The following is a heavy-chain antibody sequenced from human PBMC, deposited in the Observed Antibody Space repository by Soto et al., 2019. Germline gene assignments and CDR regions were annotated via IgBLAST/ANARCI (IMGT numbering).Heavy chain of an antibody. CDR2: IIPILGIA. Sequence: QVQLVQSGAEVKKPGSSVKVSCKASGGTFSSYTISWVRQAPGQGLEWMGRIIPILGIANYAQKFQGRVTITADNSTSTAYMELSSLRSEDTAVYYCARGRTVTTFLGMDVWGQGTTVTVSS. CDR3: ARGRTVTTFLGMDV. V-gene: IGHV1-69*02. D-gene: IGHD4-17*01. J-gene: IGHJ6*02. CDR1: GGTFSSYT.